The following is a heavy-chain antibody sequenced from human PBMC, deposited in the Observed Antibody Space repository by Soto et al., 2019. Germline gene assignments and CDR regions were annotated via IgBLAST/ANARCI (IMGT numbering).Heavy chain of an antibody. D-gene: IGHD5-18*01. J-gene: IGHJ4*02. CDR3: ARMREYTYGLIDY. CDR2: VIPMLGKA. CDR1: GGTLSAHT. V-gene: IGHV1-69*10. Sequence: ASVKVSCKASGGTLSAHTINWVRQAPGQGLEWMGGVIPMLGKANYAQRLQGRVTITADKSTSTAYMELRSLRSDDTAVYYCARMREYTYGLIDYWGQGTLVTVSS.